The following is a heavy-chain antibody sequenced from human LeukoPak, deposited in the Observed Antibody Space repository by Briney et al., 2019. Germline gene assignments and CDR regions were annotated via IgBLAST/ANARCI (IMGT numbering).Heavy chain of an antibody. CDR3: AIVVVVAAKGYFEY. V-gene: IGHV1-69*05. CDR2: IIPIFGTA. CDR1: GGTFSSYA. J-gene: IGHJ4*02. D-gene: IGHD2-15*01. Sequence: SVKVSYKASGGTFSSYAISWVRQAPGQGLEWMGGIIPIFGTANYAQKFQGRVTITTDESTSTAYMELSSLRSEDTAVYYCAIVVVVAAKGYFEYWGQGTLVTVSS.